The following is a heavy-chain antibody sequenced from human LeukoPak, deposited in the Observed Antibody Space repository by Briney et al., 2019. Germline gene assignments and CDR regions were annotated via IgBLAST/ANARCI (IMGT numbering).Heavy chain of an antibody. J-gene: IGHJ3*02. V-gene: IGHV3-23*01. Sequence: GGSLRLSCAGSGFSFNNYAMYWVRQAPGKGLEWVSALSSSGLSPYYADAVKGRFSISRDISKNTLYLQMNSLRAEDTAVYYCTKAGPDTYAFDIWGQGTMVTVSS. D-gene: IGHD2/OR15-2a*01. CDR2: LSSSGLSP. CDR1: GFSFNNYA. CDR3: TKAGPDTYAFDI.